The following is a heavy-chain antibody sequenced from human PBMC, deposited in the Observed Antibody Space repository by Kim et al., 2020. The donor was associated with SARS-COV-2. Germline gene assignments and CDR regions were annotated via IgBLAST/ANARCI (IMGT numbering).Heavy chain of an antibody. Sequence: GGSLRLSCAASGFTFSSYAMSWVRQAPGKGLEWVSAISGSGGSTYYADSVKGRFTISRDNAKNTLYLQMNSLRAEDTAVYYCAKRDEGYSYGYGYFDYSGQGTLVTVSS. D-gene: IGHD5-18*01. J-gene: IGHJ4*02. CDR1: GFTFSSYA. CDR2: ISGSGGST. CDR3: AKRDEGYSYGYGYFDY. V-gene: IGHV3-23*01.